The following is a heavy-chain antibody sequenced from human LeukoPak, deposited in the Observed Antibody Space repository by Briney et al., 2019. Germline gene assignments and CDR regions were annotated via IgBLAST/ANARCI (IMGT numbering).Heavy chain of an antibody. J-gene: IGHJ5*02. CDR1: GASLTSYY. CDR2: LYTSGSI. V-gene: IGHV4-4*07. CDR3: ARDRYYYDSSGYYYGWFDP. Sequence: SETLSLTCSVSGASLTSYYWSWIRQPAGKGLEWIGRLYTSGSINYNPSLKSRVTMSADTSKNLFSLKLSSVTVADTAVYYCARDRYYYDSSGYYYGWFDPWGQGTLVTVSS. D-gene: IGHD3-22*01.